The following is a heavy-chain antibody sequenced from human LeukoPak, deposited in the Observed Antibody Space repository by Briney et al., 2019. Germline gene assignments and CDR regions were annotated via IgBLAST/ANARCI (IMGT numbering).Heavy chain of an antibody. D-gene: IGHD3-22*01. J-gene: IGHJ5*02. CDR1: GFTFSSYA. CDR2: ICDSGCST. CDR3: AKEGCVVITTNDWFDP. Sequence: PGGSLTLSCAASGFTFSSYAMSWVRQAPGKGLEWLASICDSGCSTYHADPVNGRFTNSRDNSRNTLYLQMNSLRADDTAVYYCAKEGCVVITTNDWFDPWGPGTLVTVSS. V-gene: IGHV3-23*01.